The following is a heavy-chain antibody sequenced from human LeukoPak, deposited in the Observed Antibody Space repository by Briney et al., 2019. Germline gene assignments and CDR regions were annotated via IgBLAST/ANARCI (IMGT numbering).Heavy chain of an antibody. CDR1: GYTLTELS. J-gene: IGHJ4*02. CDR2: FDPEDGET. CDR3: ATVSLGYTAMVSKDYYFDY. Sequence: GASVKVSCKVSGYTLTELSMHWVRQAPGKGLEWMGGFDPEDGETIYAQKFQGRVTMTEDTSTDTAYMELSSLRSEDTAVYYCATVSLGYTAMVSKDYYFDYWGQGTLVTVSS. D-gene: IGHD5-18*01. V-gene: IGHV1-24*01.